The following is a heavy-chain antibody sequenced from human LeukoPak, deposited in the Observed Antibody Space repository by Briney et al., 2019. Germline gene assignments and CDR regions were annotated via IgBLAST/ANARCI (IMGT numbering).Heavy chain of an antibody. D-gene: IGHD3-22*01. CDR3: ARGNSNDYLAWLDP. Sequence: SETLSLTCTVSGGSISSYYWSWIRQPPGKGLEWIGYIYYSGSTNYNPSLKSRVTISVDTSKNQFSLKLSSVTAADTAVYYCARGNSNDYLAWLDPWGQGTLVTVSS. CDR1: GGSISSYY. J-gene: IGHJ5*02. CDR2: IYYSGST. V-gene: IGHV4-59*01.